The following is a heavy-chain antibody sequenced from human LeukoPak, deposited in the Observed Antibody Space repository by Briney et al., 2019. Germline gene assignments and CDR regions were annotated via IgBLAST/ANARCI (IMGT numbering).Heavy chain of an antibody. CDR3: ARDHYYDDVTYYYYGMEV. CDR1: GYTFTSYG. V-gene: IGHV1-18*01. Sequence: ASVKVSCKASGYTFTSYGITWVRQAPGQGLEWMGWISAYNANTNYAQNLQGRATLTTDTSTSTAYMELRGLRSDDTAVYYCARDHYYDDVTYYYYGMEVWGQGTTVTVSS. CDR2: ISAYNANT. J-gene: IGHJ6*02. D-gene: IGHD3-22*01.